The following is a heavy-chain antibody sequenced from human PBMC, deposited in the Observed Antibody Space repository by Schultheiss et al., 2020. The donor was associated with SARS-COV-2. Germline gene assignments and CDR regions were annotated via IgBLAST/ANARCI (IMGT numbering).Heavy chain of an antibody. CDR2: IKQDGSEK. D-gene: IGHD5-12*01. CDR1: GFTFSSYW. Sequence: GGSLRLSCAASGFTFSSYWMSWVRQAPGKGLEWVANIKQDGSEKYYVDSVKGRFTNSRDNAKNSLYLQMNSLRAEDTAVYYCARDSGYDDGPASYYYYGMDVWGQGTTVTVSS. CDR3: ARDSGYDDGPASYYYYGMDV. V-gene: IGHV3-7*03. J-gene: IGHJ6*02.